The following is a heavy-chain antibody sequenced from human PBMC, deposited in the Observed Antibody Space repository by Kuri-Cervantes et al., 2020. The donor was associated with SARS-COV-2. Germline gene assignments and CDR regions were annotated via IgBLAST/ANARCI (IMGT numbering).Heavy chain of an antibody. J-gene: IGHJ6*02. CDR2: NYYSGST. CDR3: ARRGYDFWIGPHNGGIDV. CDR1: GGSISSSSYY. V-gene: IGHV4-39*01. Sequence: SETLSLTCTVSGGSISSSSYYWGWIRQPPGKGLEWIGRNYYSGSTYYNPSLKSRVTISVDTSKNQFSLKLSSVTAADTAVYYCARRGYDFWIGPHNGGIDVWGQGTTVTVSS. D-gene: IGHD3-3*01.